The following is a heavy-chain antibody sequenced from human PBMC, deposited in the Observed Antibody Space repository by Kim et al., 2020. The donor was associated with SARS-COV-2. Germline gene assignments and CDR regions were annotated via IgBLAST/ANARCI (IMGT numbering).Heavy chain of an antibody. D-gene: IGHD3-9*01. V-gene: IGHV3-43*02. Sequence: GGSLRLSCAASGFTFDDYAMHWVRQAPGKGLEWVSLISGDGGSTYYADSVKGRFTISRDNSKNSLYLQMNSLRTEDTALYYCAKDGGPRYFDWLLSGGGFLARPPYYYGMDVWGQGATVTVSS. CDR3: AKDGGPRYFDWLLSGGGFLARPPYYYGMDV. CDR2: ISGDGGST. J-gene: IGHJ6*02. CDR1: GFTFDDYA.